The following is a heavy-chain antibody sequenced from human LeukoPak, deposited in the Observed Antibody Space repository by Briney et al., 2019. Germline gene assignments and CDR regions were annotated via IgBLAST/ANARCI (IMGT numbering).Heavy chain of an antibody. Sequence: SVNLSCKASGGTFSSYAISWVRQAPGQGLEWRGRIIPILGIANYAQKFQGRVTITADKSTSTAYMELSSLRSEDTAVYYCARDSNSNYYYGMDVWGQGTTVTVSS. V-gene: IGHV1-69*04. J-gene: IGHJ6*02. CDR2: IIPILGIA. CDR3: ARDSNSNYYYGMDV. D-gene: IGHD4-23*01. CDR1: GGTFSSYA.